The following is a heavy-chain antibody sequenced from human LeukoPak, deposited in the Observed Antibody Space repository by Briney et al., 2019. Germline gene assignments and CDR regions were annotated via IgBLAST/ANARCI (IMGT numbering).Heavy chain of an antibody. D-gene: IGHD6-19*01. CDR2: ISYDGSNK. V-gene: IGHV3-30*18. CDR1: GFTFSSYG. J-gene: IGHJ4*02. Sequence: GGSLRLSCAASGFTFSSYGMHWVRQAPGKGLEWVAVISYDGSNKYYADSVKGRFTISRDNSKNTLYQQMNSLRAEDTAVYYCAKDTSSGLDYWGQGTLVTVSS. CDR3: AKDTSSGLDY.